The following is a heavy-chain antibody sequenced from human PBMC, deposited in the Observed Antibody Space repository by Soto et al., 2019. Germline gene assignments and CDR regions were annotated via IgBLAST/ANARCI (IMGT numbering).Heavy chain of an antibody. V-gene: IGHV4-34*01. CDR3: ARPARGNWNHGRGGWFDP. Sequence: SETLSLTCAVYGGSFSGYYWSWIRQPPGKGLEWIGEINHSGSTNYNPSLKSRVTISVDTSKNQFSLKLSSVTAADTAVYYCARPARGNWNHGRGGWFDPWGQGTLVTVSS. D-gene: IGHD1-20*01. CDR2: INHSGST. CDR1: GGSFSGYY. J-gene: IGHJ5*02.